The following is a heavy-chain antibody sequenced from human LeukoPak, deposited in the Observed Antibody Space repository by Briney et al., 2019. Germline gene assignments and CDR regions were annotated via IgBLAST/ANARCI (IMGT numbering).Heavy chain of an antibody. Sequence: SETLSLTRTVSGGSISSSSYYWGWIRQPPGKGLEWIGSIYYSGSTYYNPSLKSRVTISVDTSKNQFSLKLSSVTAADTAVYYCARHKGAAAGTALDYWGQGTLDTVSS. D-gene: IGHD6-13*01. CDR1: GGSISSSSYY. CDR2: IYYSGST. J-gene: IGHJ4*02. CDR3: ARHKGAAAGTALDY. V-gene: IGHV4-39*01.